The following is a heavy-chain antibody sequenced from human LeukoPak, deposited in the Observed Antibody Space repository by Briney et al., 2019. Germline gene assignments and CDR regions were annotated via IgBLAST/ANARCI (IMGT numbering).Heavy chain of an antibody. V-gene: IGHV3-30*02. D-gene: IGHD3-9*01. CDR3: ANGPHYNILTGFYKVRSHLDY. J-gene: IGHJ4*02. CDR2: IRYDGSNK. Sequence: GGSLRLSCGASGFSFNNYGMHWVRQAPGKGLEWVAFIRYDGSNKHYADSVKGRFTISRDNSKNTLYLQMNSLRAEDTAVYFCANGPHYNILTGFYKVRSHLDYWGQGTLVTVSS. CDR1: GFSFNNYG.